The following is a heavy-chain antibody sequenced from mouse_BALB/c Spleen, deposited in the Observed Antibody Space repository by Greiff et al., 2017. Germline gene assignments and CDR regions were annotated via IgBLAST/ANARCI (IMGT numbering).Heavy chain of an antibody. CDR3: ARWGNYGWYFDV. D-gene: IGHD2-1*01. CDR1: GFSLSTSGMG. J-gene: IGHJ1*01. Sequence: QVTLKVSGPGILQPSQTLSLTCSFSGFSLSTSGMGVSWIRQPSGKGLEWLAHIYWDDDKRYNPSLKSRLTISKDTSRNQVFLKITSVDTADTATYYCARWGNYGWYFDVWGAGTTVTVSS. V-gene: IGHV8-12*01. CDR2: IYWDDDK.